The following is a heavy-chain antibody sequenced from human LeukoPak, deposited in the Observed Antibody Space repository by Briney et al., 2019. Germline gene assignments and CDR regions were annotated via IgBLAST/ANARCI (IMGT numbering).Heavy chain of an antibody. CDR1: GFTCSSYA. CDR2: ISGSGGST. D-gene: IGHD3-22*01. J-gene: IGHJ4*02. Sequence: PGGSLRLSCAASGFTCSSYAMSWVRQAPGKGLEWVSAISGSGGSTYYADSVKGRFTISRDSSKSTLYLQLNSLRAEETAVYYCAKEKKYYYDSTGYPGYDYWGQGTLVTVSS. CDR3: AKEKKYYYDSTGYPGYDY. V-gene: IGHV3-23*01.